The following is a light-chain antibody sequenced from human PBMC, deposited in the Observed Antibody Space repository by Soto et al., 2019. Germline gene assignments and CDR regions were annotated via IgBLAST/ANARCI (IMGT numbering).Light chain of an antibody. CDR2: DDN. Sequence: QLVLTQPASVSGSPGQSITISCTGTSSDVGSYNLVSWYQHHPGKAPKLIISDDNKRPSGVSNRFSGSKSGNTASLTISGLQAEDEADFYCCSYAGYNTLVFGGGTKLTVL. J-gene: IGLJ2*01. CDR3: CSYAGYNTLV. CDR1: SSDVGSYNL. V-gene: IGLV2-23*01.